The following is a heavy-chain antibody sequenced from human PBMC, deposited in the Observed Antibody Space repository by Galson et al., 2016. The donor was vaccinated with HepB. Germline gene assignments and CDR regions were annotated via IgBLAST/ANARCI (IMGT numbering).Heavy chain of an antibody. J-gene: IGHJ3*02. CDR2: INRDGSGT. V-gene: IGHV3-74*03. CDR3: ARGGTPSGLDI. Sequence: SLRLSCADSESTFGNHWVYWVRQAPGKGLVWVSKINRDGSGTAYADSVKGRFTISRDNAKNTLYLQMNNLRDEDTALYYCARGGTPSGLDIWGQGTMVTVSS. CDR1: ESTFGNHW. D-gene: IGHD3-16*01.